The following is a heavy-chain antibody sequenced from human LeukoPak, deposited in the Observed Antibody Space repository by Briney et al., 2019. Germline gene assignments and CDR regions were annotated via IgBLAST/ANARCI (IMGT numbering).Heavy chain of an antibody. J-gene: IGHJ4*02. V-gene: IGHV3-30*18. D-gene: IGHD5-12*01. CDR3: AKSGEWLRSGYYFDY. CDR2: ISYDGSNK. Sequence: PGGSLRLSCAASGFTFSSYGMHWVRQAPGKGLEWVAVISYDGSNKYYADSVKGRFTISRDNSKNTLYLQVNSLRAEDTAVYYCAKSGEWLRSGYYFDYWGQGTLVTVSS. CDR1: GFTFSSYG.